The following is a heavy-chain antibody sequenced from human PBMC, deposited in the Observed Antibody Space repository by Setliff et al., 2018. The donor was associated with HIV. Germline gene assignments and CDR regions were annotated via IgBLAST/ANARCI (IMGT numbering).Heavy chain of an antibody. D-gene: IGHD3-10*01. CDR1: GFIFSSYA. CDR2: ISGGGGT. CDR3: AKLGGSGSYSNAFDY. Sequence: GGSLRLSCAASGFIFSSYAMSWVRQAPGKGLEWVSAISGGGGTDYADSVKGRFTISRDNSRNTLYLQMNSLRAEDTAVYFCAKLGGSGSYSNAFDYWGQGTLVTVSS. V-gene: IGHV3-23*01. J-gene: IGHJ4*02.